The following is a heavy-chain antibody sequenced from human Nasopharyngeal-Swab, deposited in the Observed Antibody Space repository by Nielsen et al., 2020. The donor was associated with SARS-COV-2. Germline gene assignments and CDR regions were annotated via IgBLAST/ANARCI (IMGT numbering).Heavy chain of an antibody. Sequence: SETLSLTCTVSGGSISSSTYYWGWIRQTPGKGLEWIGEIYHRGTTNYNPSLKSRVTISVDTSKNQFSLELISVTAADTAVYYCARHIRGWDAFDIWGQGTTVTVSS. CDR3: ARHIRGWDAFDI. CDR2: IYHRGTT. J-gene: IGHJ3*02. V-gene: IGHV4-39*01. D-gene: IGHD6-19*01. CDR1: GGSISSSTYY.